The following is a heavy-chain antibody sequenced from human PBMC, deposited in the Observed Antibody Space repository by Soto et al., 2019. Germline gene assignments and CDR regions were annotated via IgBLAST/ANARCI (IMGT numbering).Heavy chain of an antibody. CDR1: GDSISRSYW. J-gene: IGHJ3*02. D-gene: IGHD3-10*01. V-gene: IGHV4-4*02. CDR2: IYHSGST. CDR3: TSKFGQLLADAFDI. Sequence: QVQLQESGPGLVKPSGTLSLTCAVSGDSISRSYWWSWVRQLPGKGLEWIGEIYHSGSTIYNPSPQSRVTLSVDKSKNEFSLKMSSVTDAATAVYYCTSKFGQLLADAFDIWGQGTMVTVSS.